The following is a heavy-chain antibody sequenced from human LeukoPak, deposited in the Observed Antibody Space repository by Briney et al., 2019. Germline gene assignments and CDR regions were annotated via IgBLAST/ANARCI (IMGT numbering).Heavy chain of an antibody. Sequence: GGSLRLSCTASGFTVSNNYMNWVRQAPGKGLEWVSVIYSGGRTYYADSVKGRFTISRDNSKNTLYLQMNSLRAEDTAVYYCAREAGRYWGQGTLVTVSS. CDR2: IYSGGRT. CDR1: GFTVSNNY. CDR3: AREAGRY. J-gene: IGHJ4*02. V-gene: IGHV3-53*01.